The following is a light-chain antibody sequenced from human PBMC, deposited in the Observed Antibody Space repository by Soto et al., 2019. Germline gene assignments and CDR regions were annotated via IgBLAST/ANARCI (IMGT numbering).Light chain of an antibody. J-gene: IGKJ4*01. CDR1: QSISSY. CDR2: DAS. CDR3: QQRSNWPPT. V-gene: IGKV3-11*01. Sequence: EIVLTQSPATLSLSPGERATLSCRASQSISSYLAWYQQKPGQAPRLLIYDASNRATGIPARFSSGGTGTDLTLTISSLEPEDFAVYYCQQRSNWPPTFGGGTKVEIK.